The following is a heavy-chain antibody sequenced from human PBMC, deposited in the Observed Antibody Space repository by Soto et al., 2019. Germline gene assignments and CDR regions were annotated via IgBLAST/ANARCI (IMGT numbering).Heavy chain of an antibody. D-gene: IGHD2-21*02. CDR1: GGTFSNHA. V-gene: IGHV1-69*13. J-gene: IGHJ6*02. CDR2: IIPMFPTA. Sequence: SVKVSCKASGGTFSNHAISWVRQAPGQGLEWVGGIIPMFPTADYAQRFQGRVTITADDSTTTAYMELSGLRSEDTAMYYCARDDATYCGGDCYRYFYYGMDVWGQGTTVTVSS. CDR3: ARDDATYCGGDCYRYFYYGMDV.